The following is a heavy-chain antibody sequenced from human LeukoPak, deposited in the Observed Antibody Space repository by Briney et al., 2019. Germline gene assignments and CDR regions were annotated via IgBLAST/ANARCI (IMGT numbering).Heavy chain of an antibody. J-gene: IGHJ4*02. CDR2: ISGSGGST. V-gene: IGHV3-23*01. Sequence: GGSLRLSCAASGFTFSSYAMSWVRQAPGKGLEWASAISGSGGSTYYADSVKGRFTISRDNSKNTLYLQMNSLRAEDTAVYYCAKDRTPYGDYEGYWGQGTLVTVSS. D-gene: IGHD4-17*01. CDR3: AKDRTPYGDYEGY. CDR1: GFTFSSYA.